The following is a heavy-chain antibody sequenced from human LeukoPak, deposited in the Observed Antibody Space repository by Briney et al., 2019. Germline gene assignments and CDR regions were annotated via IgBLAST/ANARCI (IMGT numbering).Heavy chain of an antibody. J-gene: IGHJ6*03. CDR1: GFTFSSYG. D-gene: IGHD2-2*01. CDR3: AKDRLIVVPAAIPYMDV. CDR2: IRYDGSNK. Sequence: GGSLRLSCAASGFTFSSYGMHWVRQAPGKGLEWVAFIRYDGSNKYYADSVKGRFTISRDNSKNTLYLQMNSLRAEDTAVYYCAKDRLIVVPAAIPYMDVWGKGTTVTISS. V-gene: IGHV3-30*02.